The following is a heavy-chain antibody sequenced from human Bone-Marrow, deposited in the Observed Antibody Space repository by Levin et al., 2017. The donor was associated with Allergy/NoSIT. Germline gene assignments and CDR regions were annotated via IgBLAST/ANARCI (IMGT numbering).Heavy chain of an antibody. CDR2: INSDGSST. Sequence: GGSLRLSCAASGFTFSSYWMNWVRQAPGKGLVWVSRINSDGSSTNYADSVKGRFTISRDNAKNTLLLQMSSLRAEDTAVYYCAREGLAVAGGDSWGQGTLVTVSS. D-gene: IGHD6-19*01. V-gene: IGHV3-74*01. CDR1: GFTFSSYW. J-gene: IGHJ4*02. CDR3: AREGLAVAGGDS.